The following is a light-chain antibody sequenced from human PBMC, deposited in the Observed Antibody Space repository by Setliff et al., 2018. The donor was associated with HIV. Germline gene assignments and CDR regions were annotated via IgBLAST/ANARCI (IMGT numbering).Light chain of an antibody. CDR3: QSYDSSLSGYV. CDR2: SFT. V-gene: IGLV1-40*01. J-gene: IGLJ1*01. Sequence: QSVLTQPPSVSGAPGQRVTISCTGSSSNIGAGFDVHWYQQSPGTAPKLLIYSFTNRPSGVPDRFSGSKSGTSASLAIAGLQAEDEADYYCQSYDSSLSGYVFGTGTKVTVL. CDR1: SSNIGAGFD.